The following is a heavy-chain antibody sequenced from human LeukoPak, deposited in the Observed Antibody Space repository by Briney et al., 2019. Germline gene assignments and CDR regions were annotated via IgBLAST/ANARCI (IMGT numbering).Heavy chain of an antibody. V-gene: IGHV4-39*01. D-gene: IGHD7-27*01. CDR2: ISYSGST. Sequence: PSEALSLTCTVSGGSITSISYYWGWIRQPPGKGLEWIGSISYSGSTYYNPSLKSRVTISVDTSKNQFSLKLSSVTAADTAVYYCARHGEYFYYMDVWGKGTTVTISS. J-gene: IGHJ6*03. CDR1: GGSITSISYY. CDR3: ARHGEYFYYMDV.